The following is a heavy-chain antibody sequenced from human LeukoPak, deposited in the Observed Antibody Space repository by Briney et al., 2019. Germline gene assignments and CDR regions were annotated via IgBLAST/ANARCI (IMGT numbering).Heavy chain of an antibody. CDR3: AREGRRWLQFPFDY. Sequence: ASVKVSCKASGYTFTSYGISWVRQAPGQGLEWMGWISAYNGNTNYEQMLRGRVTMTTDTSTSTAYMELRSVKSDDTAVYYCAREGRRWLQFPFDYWGQGTLVTVSS. D-gene: IGHD5-24*01. CDR1: GYTFTSYG. J-gene: IGHJ4*02. V-gene: IGHV1-18*01. CDR2: ISAYNGNT.